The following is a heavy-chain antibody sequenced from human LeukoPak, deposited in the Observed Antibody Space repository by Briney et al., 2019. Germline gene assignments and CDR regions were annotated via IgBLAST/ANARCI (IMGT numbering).Heavy chain of an antibody. J-gene: IGHJ4*02. CDR1: GFTFSRYN. CDR2: ISSSTTYT. D-gene: IGHD4-17*01. CDR3: ARDRDNYGEVDY. V-gene: IGHV3-21*01. Sequence: RAGGSLRLSCAASGFTFSRYNMNWVRQTPGKGLEWVSSISSSTTYTYYADSVKGRFTISRDNAKNSLFLQMNSLRAEDTALYYCARDRDNYGEVDYWGQGTLVTVSS.